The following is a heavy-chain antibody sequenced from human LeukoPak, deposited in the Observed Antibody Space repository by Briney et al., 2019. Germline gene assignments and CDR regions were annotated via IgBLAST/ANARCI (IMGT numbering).Heavy chain of an antibody. CDR3: ARVLKYCGGDCYTYYYYYYGMDV. V-gene: IGHV4-34*01. CDR2: INHSGST. J-gene: IGHJ6*02. CDR1: GGSFSGYY. Sequence: SETLSLTCAVYGGSFSGYYWSWIRQPPGKGLEWIGEINHSGSTNYNPSLKSRVTISVDTSTNQFSLKLSSVTAADTAVYYCARVLKYCGGDCYTYYYYYYGMDVWGQGATVTVSS. D-gene: IGHD2-21*02.